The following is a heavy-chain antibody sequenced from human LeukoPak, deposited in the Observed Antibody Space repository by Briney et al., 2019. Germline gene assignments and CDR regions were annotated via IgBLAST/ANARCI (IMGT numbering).Heavy chain of an antibody. Sequence: GGPLRLSCADSGFTFSSYAMCWVRQAPGKGLEWVSVIGASGADTYHSDSVKGRFAVSRDNSQNTLFLHMSSLRAEDTAVYFCARRPRDTSGYYLGAFHDWGQGTTVTVSS. D-gene: IGHD3-22*01. CDR2: IGASGADT. J-gene: IGHJ3*01. CDR3: ARRPRDTSGYYLGAFHD. V-gene: IGHV3-23*01. CDR1: GFTFSSYA.